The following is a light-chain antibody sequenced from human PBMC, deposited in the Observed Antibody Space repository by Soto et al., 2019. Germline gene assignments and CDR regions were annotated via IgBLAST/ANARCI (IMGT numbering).Light chain of an antibody. Sequence: EIVLTQSPAILSLSPGERATLSCRASQSISSYLAWYQQKPGQAPRLLIYDASNRATGIPARFSGSGSGTDFTLTISSLEPEDFAVHYCQQRSLWYTFGQGTKLEIK. CDR3: QQRSLWYT. CDR1: QSISSY. V-gene: IGKV3-11*01. J-gene: IGKJ2*01. CDR2: DAS.